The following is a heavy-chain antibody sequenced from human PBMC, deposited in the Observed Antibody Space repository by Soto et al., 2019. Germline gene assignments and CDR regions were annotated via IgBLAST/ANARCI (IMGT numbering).Heavy chain of an antibody. J-gene: IGHJ4*02. CDR3: ARRLQWQLRPLDS. CDR1: GFTFNDYY. V-gene: IGHV3-11*01. CDR2: INTLSTAI. D-gene: IGHD6-19*01. Sequence: GGSLRLSCEVSGFTFNDYYMTWIRQAPGKGLEWVAYINTLSTAIYYADSVKGRFTISRDNAKNSLYLQMNGLRAEDTATYYCARRLQWQLRPLDSWGRGTLVTSPQ.